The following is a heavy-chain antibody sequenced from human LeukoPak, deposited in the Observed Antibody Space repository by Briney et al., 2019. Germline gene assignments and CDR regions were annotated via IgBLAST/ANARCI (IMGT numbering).Heavy chain of an antibody. CDR2: ISGSGGST. J-gene: IGHJ3*02. V-gene: IGHV3-23*01. CDR3: AKQVPRGSYRYKGAFDI. Sequence: PGGSLRLSCAASGFTFNNAWMSWVRQAPGKGLEWVSAISGSGGSTYYADSVKGRFTISRDNSKNTLYLQMNSLRAEDTAVYYCAKQVPRGSYRYKGAFDIWGQGTMVTVSS. D-gene: IGHD3-16*02. CDR1: GFTFNNAW.